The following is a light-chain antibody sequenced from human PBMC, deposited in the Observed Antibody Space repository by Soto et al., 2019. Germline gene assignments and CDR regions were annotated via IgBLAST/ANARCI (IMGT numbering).Light chain of an antibody. CDR3: QHSYTAPWT. CDR2: GAS. Sequence: DIQMTQSPSSLSASLGDRVTITCRASENINQYLNWYQQKPGKVPRLLVYGASRLETGVPSRFSASGFGTEFTLTIRGLQSEDFATYYCQHSYTAPWTFGQGTKV. J-gene: IGKJ1*01. CDR1: ENINQY. V-gene: IGKV1-39*01.